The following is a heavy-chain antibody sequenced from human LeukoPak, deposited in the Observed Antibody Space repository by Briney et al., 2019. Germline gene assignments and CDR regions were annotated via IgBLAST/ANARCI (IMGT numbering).Heavy chain of an antibody. D-gene: IGHD3-22*01. CDR1: GGSISSYY. CDR2: IYYSGST. J-gene: IGHJ4*02. CDR3: ARESYYDSSGYYTDY. V-gene: IGHV4-59*01. Sequence: SETLSLTCTVSGGSISSYYWSWIRQPPGKGPEWIGYIYYSGSTNYNPSLKSRVTISVDTSKNQFSLKLSSVTAADTAVYYCARESYYDSSGYYTDYWGQGTLVTVSS.